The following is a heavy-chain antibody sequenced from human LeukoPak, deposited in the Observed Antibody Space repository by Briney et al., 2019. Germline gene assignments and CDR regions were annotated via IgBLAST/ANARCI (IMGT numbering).Heavy chain of an antibody. CDR1: GFTFRSYW. CDR2: IKSDGSIT. D-gene: IGHD1-26*01. V-gene: IGHV3-74*01. Sequence: SGGSLRLSCAASGFTFRSYWMDWVRQAPGQGLVWDSHIKSDGSITNYADSVKGRFTISRDNAKNTLYLQMNSLRAEDTAVYYCARLVGTTTPGVDYWGQGTLVTVSS. J-gene: IGHJ4*02. CDR3: ARLVGTTTPGVDY.